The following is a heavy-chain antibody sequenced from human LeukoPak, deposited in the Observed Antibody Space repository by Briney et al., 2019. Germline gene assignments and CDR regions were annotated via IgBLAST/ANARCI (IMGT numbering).Heavy chain of an antibody. J-gene: IGHJ6*02. CDR2: INSDGSST. Sequence: GGSLRLSCAASGFTFSSYWMHWVRQAPGKGLVWVSRINSDGSSTSYADSVKGRFTISRDISKNTLYLQMNSLRVEDTAVYYCARDGYSNYYYGMDFWGQGTMVTVSS. D-gene: IGHD4-11*01. V-gene: IGHV3-74*01. CDR3: ARDGYSNYYYGMDF. CDR1: GFTFSSYW.